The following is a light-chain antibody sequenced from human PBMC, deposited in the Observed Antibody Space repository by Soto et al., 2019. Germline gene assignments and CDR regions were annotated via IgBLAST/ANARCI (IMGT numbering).Light chain of an antibody. CDR2: QAS. CDR1: QNIRNW. CDR3: QQYTCLWT. Sequence: DIQMTQSPSTLSASVGDSVTITCRASQNIRNWLAWYQQKPGKVPKLLIYQASSLQNGVPARFIGSGSGTEFTLTISSLQPDDVATYYCQQYTCLWTFGPGTKVDIK. V-gene: IGKV1-5*03. J-gene: IGKJ1*01.